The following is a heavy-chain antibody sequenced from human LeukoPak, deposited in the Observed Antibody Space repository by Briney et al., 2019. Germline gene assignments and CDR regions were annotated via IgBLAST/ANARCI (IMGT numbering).Heavy chain of an antibody. D-gene: IGHD5-18*01. CDR3: ARSDRGYSYGYGAFDI. Sequence: SETLSLTCTVSGGSISSYYWSWIRQPPGKGLEWIGYIYYSGSTNYNPSLKSRVTISVDTSKNQFSLKLSSVTAADTAVYYCARSDRGYSYGYGAFDIRGQGTMVTVSS. CDR1: GGSISSYY. J-gene: IGHJ3*02. V-gene: IGHV4-59*01. CDR2: IYYSGST.